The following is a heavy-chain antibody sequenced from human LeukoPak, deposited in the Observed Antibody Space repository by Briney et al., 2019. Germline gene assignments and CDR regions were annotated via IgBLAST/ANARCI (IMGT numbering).Heavy chain of an antibody. Sequence: GGSLRLSCAASGFTFSSYAMHWVRQAPGKGLEWVAVISYDGSNKYYADSVKGRFTISRDNSKNTLYLQMNSLRAEDTAVYYCAIQPELRYFDWSLDYWGQGTLVTVSS. V-gene: IGHV3-30*04. CDR3: AIQPELRYFDWSLDY. D-gene: IGHD3-9*01. CDR1: GFTFSSYA. J-gene: IGHJ4*02. CDR2: ISYDGSNK.